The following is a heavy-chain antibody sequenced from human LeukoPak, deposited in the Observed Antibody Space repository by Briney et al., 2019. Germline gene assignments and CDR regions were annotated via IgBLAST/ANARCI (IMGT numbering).Heavy chain of an antibody. CDR1: GDSVSGNSVT. D-gene: IGHD2-2*01. Sequence: SQTLSLTCAISGDSVSGNSVTWNWIRQSPSRGLEWLGRTYYRSTWYNDYAVSVRGRITVNPDTSKNQFSLHLNSVTPEDTAVYYCARRLTQYDCFDPWGQGILVTVSS. CDR2: TYYRSTWYN. V-gene: IGHV6-1*01. J-gene: IGHJ5*02. CDR3: ARRLTQYDCFDP.